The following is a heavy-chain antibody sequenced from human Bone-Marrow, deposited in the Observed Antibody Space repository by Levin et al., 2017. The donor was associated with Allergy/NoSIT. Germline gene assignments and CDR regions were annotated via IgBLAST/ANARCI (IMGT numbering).Heavy chain of an antibody. Sequence: GESLKISCAASGFTFDDYGMSWVRQAPGKGLEWVSGINWNGGSTGYADSVKGRFTISRDNAKNSLYLQMNSLRAEDTALYHCAREVVPAATGYGMDVWGQGTTVTVSS. CDR1: GFTFDDYG. V-gene: IGHV3-20*01. CDR2: INWNGGST. J-gene: IGHJ6*02. CDR3: AREVVPAATGYGMDV. D-gene: IGHD2-2*01.